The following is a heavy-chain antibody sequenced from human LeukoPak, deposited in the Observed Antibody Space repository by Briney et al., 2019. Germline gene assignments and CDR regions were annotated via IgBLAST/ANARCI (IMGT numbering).Heavy chain of an antibody. CDR2: ISGSGGRT. D-gene: IGHD1-26*01. CDR1: GFTFNSYN. Sequence: GGSLRLSCVASGFTFNSYNINWVRQAPGKGLEWVATISGSGGRTFHADSVKGRFTISRDNSMNTLFLQMNSLRVDDTAVYYCARDLPPLGGTLGNWFDPWGQGTLVTVSS. J-gene: IGHJ5*02. CDR3: ARDLPPLGGTLGNWFDP. V-gene: IGHV3-23*01.